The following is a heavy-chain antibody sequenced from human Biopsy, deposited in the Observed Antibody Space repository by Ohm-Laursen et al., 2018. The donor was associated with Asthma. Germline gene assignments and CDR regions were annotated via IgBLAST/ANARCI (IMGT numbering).Heavy chain of an antibody. D-gene: IGHD6-13*01. V-gene: IGHV1-2*06. J-gene: IGHJ5*02. CDR1: GYPFIGYH. CDR3: ARGQKSAGDRWFDP. CDR2: INPNSGAT. Sequence: ASVKVSCKASGYPFIGYHIHWMRQAPGQGLEWMGRINPNSGATNYAQKFQGRVTMTRDTSISTAYMEVSRLRSADTAVYYCARGQKSAGDRWFDPWGQGTLVTVSS.